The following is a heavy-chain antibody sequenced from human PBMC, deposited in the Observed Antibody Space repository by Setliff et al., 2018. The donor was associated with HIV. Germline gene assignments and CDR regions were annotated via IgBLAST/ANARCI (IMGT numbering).Heavy chain of an antibody. CDR2: TNAGDDNT. CDR3: AAEGPYYYDSSGYYY. Sequence: ASVKVSCKAFGYTFSTNAIHWVRQAPGQRLEWMGYTNAGDDNTRYSEKFQGRVTITRDMSTSTAYMELSSLRSEGTAVYYCAAEGPYYYDSSGYYYWGQGTLVTVSS. J-gene: IGHJ4*02. V-gene: IGHV1-3*01. D-gene: IGHD3-22*01. CDR1: GYTFSTNA.